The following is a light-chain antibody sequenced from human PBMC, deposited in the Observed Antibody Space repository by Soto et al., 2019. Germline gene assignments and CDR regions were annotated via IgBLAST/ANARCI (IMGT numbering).Light chain of an antibody. V-gene: IGKV3-15*01. J-gene: IGKJ4*01. CDR2: DAS. CDR3: QQYNNWPPLT. Sequence: EIVMTQSPATLSVSPGDRATLSCRASQSVSSSLAWYQQIPGQAPRLLIYDASTRATGIPARFGGSGSGTEFTIIISSLQSEDFAVYYCQQYNNWPPLTFGGGTKVELK. CDR1: QSVSSS.